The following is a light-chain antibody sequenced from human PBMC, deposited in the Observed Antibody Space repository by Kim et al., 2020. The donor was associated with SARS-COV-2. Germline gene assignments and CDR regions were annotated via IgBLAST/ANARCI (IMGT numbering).Light chain of an antibody. CDR3: SSYTSSSTLI. J-gene: IGLJ2*01. V-gene: IGLV2-18*02. Sequence: RSVTISCTETSMDVGSYNRVSWYQQPPGTAPKLIIYEVNDRPSGVPHRFSGSKSGNTASLTISWLQTEDEADYYCSSYTSSSTLIFGGGTKVTVL. CDR2: EVN. CDR1: SMDVGSYNR.